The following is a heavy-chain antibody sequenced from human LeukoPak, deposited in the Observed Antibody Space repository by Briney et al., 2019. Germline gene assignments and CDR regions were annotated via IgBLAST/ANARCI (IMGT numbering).Heavy chain of an antibody. CDR3: ATPPVGGDAFDI. CDR2: IIPIFGTA. CDR1: GGTFSSYA. V-gene: IGHV1-69*13. J-gene: IGHJ3*02. D-gene: IGHD3-16*01. Sequence: SVKVSCKASGGTFSSYAISWVRQAPGQGLEWMGGIIPIFGTANYAQKFQGRVTITADESTSTAYMELSSLRSEDTAVYYCATPPVGGDAFDIWGQGTMVTVSS.